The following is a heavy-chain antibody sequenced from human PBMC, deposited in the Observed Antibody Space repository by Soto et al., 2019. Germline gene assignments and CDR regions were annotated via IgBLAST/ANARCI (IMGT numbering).Heavy chain of an antibody. CDR2: IYYNGST. CDR1: GDSISSSSYY. D-gene: IGHD3-9*01. V-gene: IGHV4-39*01. Sequence: SETLSLTCSVSGDSISSSSYYWGWIRQSPGKGLEWIGSIYYNGSTYYNPSLKSRVTISVDTSKNQFSLKLSSVTAADTAVYYCARHRSSYDILTGYYKGFDYWGQGTLVTVSS. J-gene: IGHJ4*02. CDR3: ARHRSSYDILTGYYKGFDY.